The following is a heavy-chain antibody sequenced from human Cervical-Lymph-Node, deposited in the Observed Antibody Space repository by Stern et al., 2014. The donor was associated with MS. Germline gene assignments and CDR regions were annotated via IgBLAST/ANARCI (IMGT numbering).Heavy chain of an antibody. J-gene: IGHJ6*02. CDR2: MNPHSGNK. CDR1: GYTFTNYN. V-gene: IGHV1-8*01. D-gene: IGHD3-10*01. Sequence: VQLVQSGAEVKKPGASVKVSCKASGYTFTNYNIDWVRQATGQGLEWMGWMNPHSGNKGSAQRFQGRVTMTRDTSTSTAYMELSSLKAEGTAVYYCARVRFYGSGIYYALGDGMDVWGQGTTVTVSS. CDR3: ARVRFYGSGIYYALGDGMDV.